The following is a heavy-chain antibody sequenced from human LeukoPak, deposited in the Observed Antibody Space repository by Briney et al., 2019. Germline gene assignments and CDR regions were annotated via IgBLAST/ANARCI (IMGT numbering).Heavy chain of an antibody. V-gene: IGHV3-21*01. CDR3: AKSPEYDFWSGSRFDP. CDR2: ISSSSSYI. Sequence: GGSLRLSCAASGFTFSSYSMNWVRQAPGKGLEWVSSISSSSSYIYYADSVKGRFAISRDNAKNSLYLQMNSLRAEDTAVYYCAKSPEYDFWSGSRFDPWGQGTLVTVSS. D-gene: IGHD3-3*01. J-gene: IGHJ5*02. CDR1: GFTFSSYS.